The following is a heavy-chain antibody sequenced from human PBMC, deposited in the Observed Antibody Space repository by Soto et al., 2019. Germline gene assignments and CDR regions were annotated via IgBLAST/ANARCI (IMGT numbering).Heavy chain of an antibody. Sequence: PSETLSLTCTVSGGSISSYYLSWIRQTPGKGLEWIGYIYYSGSTNYNPSLKSRVTISVDTSKNQFSLKLSSVTAADTAVYYCVRVTVRGHSVYYYYYMDVWGKGTTVTVSS. J-gene: IGHJ6*03. CDR3: VRVTVRGHSVYYYYYMDV. CDR1: GGSISSYY. D-gene: IGHD3-10*01. V-gene: IGHV4-59*01. CDR2: IYYSGST.